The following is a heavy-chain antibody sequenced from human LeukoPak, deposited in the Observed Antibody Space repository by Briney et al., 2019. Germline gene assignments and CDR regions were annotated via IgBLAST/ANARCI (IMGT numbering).Heavy chain of an antibody. D-gene: IGHD5-18*01. CDR1: GITFSRYG. V-gene: IGHV3-30*03. J-gene: IGHJ4*02. CDR3: ARQYISGQWYFDY. CDR2: ISYDGSKK. Sequence: GGSLRLSCAASGITFSRYGMHWVRQAPGKGLEWVAVISYDGSKKNYADSVKGRFTISRDNSKNTLYLQMNSLIPEDTAVYYCARQYISGQWYFDYWGQGTLVTVSS.